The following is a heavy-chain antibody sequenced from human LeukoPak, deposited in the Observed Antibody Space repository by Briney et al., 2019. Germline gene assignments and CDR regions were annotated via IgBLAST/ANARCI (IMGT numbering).Heavy chain of an antibody. V-gene: IGHV3-15*01. D-gene: IGHD2-2*01. Sequence: PGGSLRLSCAASEFTFSNAWMSWVRQAPGKGLEWVGRIKSKTDGGTTDYAAPVKGRFTISRDDSKNTLYLQMNSLKTEDTAVYYCTTDEGREIYNCSSISCYQTRFDPWGQGTLVTVSS. CDR1: EFTFSNAW. J-gene: IGHJ5*02. CDR2: IKSKTDGGTT. CDR3: TTDEGREIYNCSSISCYQTRFDP.